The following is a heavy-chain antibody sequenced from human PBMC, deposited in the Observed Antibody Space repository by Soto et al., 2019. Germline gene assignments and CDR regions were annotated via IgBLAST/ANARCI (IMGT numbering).Heavy chain of an antibody. CDR3: IQSRCGGDCLQSYASYFYYGMDV. CDR2: IYWDDDK. V-gene: IGHV2-5*02. J-gene: IGHJ6*02. Sequence: QITLKESGPTLVKPTQTLTLTCTYSAFSLSTGGVGVGWIRQPPGKALEWLAHIYWDDDKRYSPSLRSRLTMTKDHAKNQVVLTMTNMDPVDTATYYCIQSRCGGDCLQSYASYFYYGMDVWGQGTTVTVSS. D-gene: IGHD2-21*01. CDR1: AFSLSTGGVG.